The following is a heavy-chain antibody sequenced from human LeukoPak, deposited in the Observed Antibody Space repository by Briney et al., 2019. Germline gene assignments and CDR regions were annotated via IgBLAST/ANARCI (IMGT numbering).Heavy chain of an antibody. J-gene: IGHJ3*02. Sequence: GGSLRLSCAASGFTFSSYWMHWVRQAPGKGLVWVSRINSDGSSTSYADSVKGRFTISRDNAKNTLYLQMNSLRAEDTAVYYCARVFHLGYCSSTSCYGIDAFDIWGQGTMVTVSS. CDR1: GFTFSSYW. CDR2: INSDGSST. V-gene: IGHV3-74*01. CDR3: ARVFHLGYCSSTSCYGIDAFDI. D-gene: IGHD2-2*01.